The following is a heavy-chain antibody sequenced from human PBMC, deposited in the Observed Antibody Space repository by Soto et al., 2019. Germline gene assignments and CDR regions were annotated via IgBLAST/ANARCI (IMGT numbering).Heavy chain of an antibody. CDR2: IWYDGGNK. Sequence: QVQLVESGGGVVQPGRSLRLSCEASGFTFSSYGMHWVRQAPGKGLEWVAVIWYDGGNKYYADSVKGRFTISRDNSKNTLYLQMNSLRAEDTAVYYCARYQSRTPRDYWGQGTLVTVSS. V-gene: IGHV3-33*01. CDR1: GFTFSSYG. J-gene: IGHJ4*02. CDR3: ARYQSRTPRDY.